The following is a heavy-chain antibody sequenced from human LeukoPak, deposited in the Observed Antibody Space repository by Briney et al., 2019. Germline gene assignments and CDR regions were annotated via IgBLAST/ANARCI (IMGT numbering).Heavy chain of an antibody. CDR2: IYPRGST. CDR1: GGSISSGSYS. V-gene: IGHV4-30-2*01. D-gene: IGHD7-27*01. Sequence: SETLSLTCSVSGGSISSGSYSWSWIRQPPGKGLEWIGYIYPRGSTYYNPSLKSRVILSLDKSANQFSLNLSSVTAADTAVYYCARFSPRAMGNYLDFWGQGTLVTVSS. J-gene: IGHJ4*02. CDR3: ARFSPRAMGNYLDF.